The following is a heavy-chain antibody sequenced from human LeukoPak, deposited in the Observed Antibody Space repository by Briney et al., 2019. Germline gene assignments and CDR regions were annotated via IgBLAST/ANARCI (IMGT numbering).Heavy chain of an antibody. CDR1: GYSISSGYY. J-gene: IGHJ4*02. CDR2: IYHNGNT. D-gene: IGHD4-23*01. V-gene: IGHV4-38-2*02. Sequence: SETLSLTCAVSGYSISSGYYWGWIRQPPRKGLEWIGTIYHNGNTYYNPSLKSRVTISVDKSKNQFSLKLSSVTAADTAVYYCAREDYGGNSVDYWGQGTLVTVSS. CDR3: AREDYGGNSVDY.